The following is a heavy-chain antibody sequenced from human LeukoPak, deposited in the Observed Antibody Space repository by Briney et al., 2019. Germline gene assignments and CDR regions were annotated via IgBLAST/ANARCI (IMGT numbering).Heavy chain of an antibody. CDR3: AELGITMIGGV. Sequence: GGSLRLSCAASGFTFSTFAMIWVRQPPGKGLEWVSSSGGEIHYADSVKGRFTISRDNAKNSLYLQMNSLRAEDTAVYYCAELGITMIGGVWGKGTTVTISS. D-gene: IGHD3-10*02. CDR2: SGGEI. V-gene: IGHV3-69-1*02. J-gene: IGHJ6*04. CDR1: GFTFSTFA.